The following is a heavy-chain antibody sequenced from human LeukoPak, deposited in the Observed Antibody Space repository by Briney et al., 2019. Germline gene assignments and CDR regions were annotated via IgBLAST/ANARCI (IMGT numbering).Heavy chain of an antibody. CDR1: GFTFSSYA. D-gene: IGHD6-19*01. V-gene: IGHV3-23*01. CDR3: AKMLVSSGYNGIDY. J-gene: IGHJ4*02. CDR2: IRGSGGST. Sequence: GGSLRLSCAASGFTFSSYAMSWVRQAPGKGLEWVSAIRGSGGSTYYADSVKGRFTISRDNSKNALYLQMNSLRAEDTAVYYCAKMLVSSGYNGIDYWGQGTLVTVSS.